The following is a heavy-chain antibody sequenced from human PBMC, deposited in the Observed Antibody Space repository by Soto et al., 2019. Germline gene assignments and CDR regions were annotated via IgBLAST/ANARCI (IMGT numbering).Heavy chain of an antibody. CDR1: GASITDSF. Sequence: SETLSLTCSVSGASITDSFWSWIRQPPGGKLEWIGYISYTGYTKYNPSLSSPVSLSKDTSKNQISLTVYSVTAADTAVYYCAKLDAQTGELSAIDTFHIWGQGSAVTVS. D-gene: IGHD3-16*02. CDR2: ISYTGYT. V-gene: IGHV4-59*12. J-gene: IGHJ3*02. CDR3: AKLDAQTGELSAIDTFHI.